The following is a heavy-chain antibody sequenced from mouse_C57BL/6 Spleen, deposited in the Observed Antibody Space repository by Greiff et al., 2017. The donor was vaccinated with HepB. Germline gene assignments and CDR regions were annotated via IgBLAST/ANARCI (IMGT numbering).Heavy chain of an antibody. Sequence: EVKLMESGGGLVKPGGSLKLSCAASGFTFSSYTMSWVRQTPEKRLEWVATISGGGGNTYYPDSVKGRFTISRDNAKNTLYLQMSSLRSEDTALYYCARLLREAMDYWGQGTSVTVSS. V-gene: IGHV5-9*01. CDR2: ISGGGGNT. D-gene: IGHD1-1*01. CDR1: GFTFSSYT. CDR3: ARLLREAMDY. J-gene: IGHJ4*01.